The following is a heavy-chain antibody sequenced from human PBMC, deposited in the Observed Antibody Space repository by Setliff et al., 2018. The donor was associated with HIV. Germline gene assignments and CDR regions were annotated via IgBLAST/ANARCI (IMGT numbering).Heavy chain of an antibody. J-gene: IGHJ4*02. Sequence: PGGSLRLSCAASGFIFSGYTMVWVRQAPGKGLEWVSSISSSGNFIYYEDSVKGRFTMSRDNAKNTVYLQMNSLRAEDTAEYYCAKELAASGLGYFDSWGRGILVTVS. CDR3: AKELAASGLGYFDS. V-gene: IGHV3-21*04. CDR1: GFIFSGYT. CDR2: ISSSGNFI. D-gene: IGHD3-22*01.